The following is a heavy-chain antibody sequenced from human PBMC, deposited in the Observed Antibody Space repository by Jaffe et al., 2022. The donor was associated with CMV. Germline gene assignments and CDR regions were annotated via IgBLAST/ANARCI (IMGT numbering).Heavy chain of an antibody. Sequence: QVQLAQSGTEVKEAGASVKVSCKASGYAFSDYGITWVRQAPGQGLEWMGWISNYNSNINYGEKFQGRVTFSTDTSTSTAYMDLRSLRSDDTAVYYCARVGMMIRGVRDRNNWFDPWGQGTLVIVSS. CDR1: GYAFSDYG. CDR3: ARVGMMIRGVRDRNNWFDP. J-gene: IGHJ5*02. D-gene: IGHD3-10*01. CDR2: ISNYNSNI. V-gene: IGHV1-18*01.